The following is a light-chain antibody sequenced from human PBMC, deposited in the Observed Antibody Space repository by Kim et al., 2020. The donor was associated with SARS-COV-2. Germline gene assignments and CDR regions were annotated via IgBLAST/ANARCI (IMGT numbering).Light chain of an antibody. CDR3: NSRDSSGNPRWV. CDR2: GKN. J-gene: IGLJ3*02. Sequence: SYELTQDPAVSVALGQTVRITCQGDSLRSYYASWYQQKPGQAPVLVIYGKNNRPSGIPDRFSGSSSGNTASLTITGAQAEDEADYYCNSRDSSGNPRWV. V-gene: IGLV3-19*01. CDR1: SLRSYY.